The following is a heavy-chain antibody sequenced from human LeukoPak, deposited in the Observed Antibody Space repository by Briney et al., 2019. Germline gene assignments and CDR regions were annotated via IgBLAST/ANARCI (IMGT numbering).Heavy chain of an antibody. J-gene: IGHJ3*02. V-gene: IGHV4-4*07. D-gene: IGHD3-3*01. CDR3: AREATIFGVVIQDAFDI. CDR2: IYTSGST. Sequence: SETLSLTCTVSGGSISSYYWSWIRQPAGKGLEWIGRIYTSGSTNYNPSLKSRVTMSVDTSKNQFSLKLSSVTAADTAVYYCAREATIFGVVIQDAFDIWGQGTMVTVSS. CDR1: GGSISSYY.